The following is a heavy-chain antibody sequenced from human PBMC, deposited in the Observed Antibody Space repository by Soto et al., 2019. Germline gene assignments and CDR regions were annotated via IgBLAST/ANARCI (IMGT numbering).Heavy chain of an antibody. CDR2: IFYGGYT. V-gene: IGHV4-39*01. Sequence: QVQLQESGPGLVMPSETLSLTCTVSGDSISGSPYFWGWTRQPPGKRLEWIGSIFYGGYTLYTPSLKSRVTISVDTSKNQFSLKLTSVAAADTAIYFCARLQAAVPHYWGQGILVTVSS. J-gene: IGHJ4*02. D-gene: IGHD6-13*01. CDR1: GDSISGSPYF. CDR3: ARLQAAVPHY.